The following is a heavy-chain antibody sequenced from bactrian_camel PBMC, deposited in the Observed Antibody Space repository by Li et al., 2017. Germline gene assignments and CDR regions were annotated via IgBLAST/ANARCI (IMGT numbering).Heavy chain of an antibody. J-gene: IGHJ4*01. D-gene: IGHD5*01. V-gene: IGHV3S53*01. Sequence: HVQLVESGGGSVQAGGSLKLSCVGDTYTHKCIGWYRQAPGKEREGVAVIGDDGSSSYADSVKGRFTISKDNAENTVYLQMDNLKVEDTAMYYCAADPGGWCRESALEYNTLGQGTQVTVS. CDR1: GDTYTHKC. CDR2: IGDDGSS.